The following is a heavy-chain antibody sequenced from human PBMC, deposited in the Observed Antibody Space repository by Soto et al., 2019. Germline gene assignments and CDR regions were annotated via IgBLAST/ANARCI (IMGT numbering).Heavy chain of an antibody. Sequence: SETLSLTCALNGGSCTGYYWSCICRPPGKGLEWIGEINHSGSTNYNPSLKSRVTISVDTSKNQFSLKLSSVTAADTAVYYCARVREPLTGGPWFDPWGQGTLVTVS. J-gene: IGHJ5*02. CDR1: GGSCTGYY. D-gene: IGHD1-26*01. CDR2: INHSGST. V-gene: IGHV4-34*01. CDR3: ARVREPLTGGPWFDP.